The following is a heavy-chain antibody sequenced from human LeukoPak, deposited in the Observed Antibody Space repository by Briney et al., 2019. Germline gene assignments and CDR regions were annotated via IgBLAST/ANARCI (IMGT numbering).Heavy chain of an antibody. CDR3: ARARVLRYFDPSPYAFDI. CDR2: ISGSGGST. J-gene: IGHJ3*02. D-gene: IGHD3-9*01. V-gene: IGHV3-23*01. Sequence: GGSLRLSCAASGFTFSSYAMSWVRQAPGKGLEWVSAISGSGGSTYYADSVKGRFTISRDNSKNTLYLQMNSLRAEDTAVYYCARARVLRYFDPSPYAFDIWGQGTMVTVSS. CDR1: GFTFSSYA.